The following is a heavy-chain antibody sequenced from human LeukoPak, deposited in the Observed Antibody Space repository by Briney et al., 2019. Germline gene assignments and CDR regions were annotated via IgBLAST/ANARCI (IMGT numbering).Heavy chain of an antibody. J-gene: IGHJ5*02. CDR1: GLTFSSYS. CDR2: ISSSSSTI. Sequence: PGGSLRLSCAASGLTFSSYSMNWVRQAPGKGLEWVSYISSSSSTIYYADSVKGRFTISRDNAKNSLYLQMNSLRAEDTAVYYCARLYSSATWGQGTLVTVSS. CDR3: ARLYSSAT. D-gene: IGHD5-18*01. V-gene: IGHV3-48*01.